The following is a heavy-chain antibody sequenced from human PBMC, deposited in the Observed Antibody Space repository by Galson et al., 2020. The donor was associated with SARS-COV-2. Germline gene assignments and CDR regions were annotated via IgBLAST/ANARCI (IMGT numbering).Heavy chain of an antibody. CDR2: ISGSGGST. Sequence: GGSLRLSCAASGFTFSSYAMSWVRQAPGKGLEWVSAISGSGGSTYYADSVKGRFTISRDHSKNTLYLQMNSLRAEDTAVYYCAKGGPYYYDSSGYSEYYYYYYMDVWGKGTTVTVSS. V-gene: IGHV3-23*01. J-gene: IGHJ6*03. D-gene: IGHD3-22*01. CDR3: AKGGPYYYDSSGYSEYYYYYYMDV. CDR1: GFTFSSYA.